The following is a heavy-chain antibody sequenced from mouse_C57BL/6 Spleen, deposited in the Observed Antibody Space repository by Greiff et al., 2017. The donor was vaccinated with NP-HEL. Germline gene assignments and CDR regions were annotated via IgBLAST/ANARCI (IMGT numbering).Heavy chain of an antibody. J-gene: IGHJ2*01. D-gene: IGHD3-3*01. CDR3: ASGGWDFDY. CDR1: GYSFTGYY. V-gene: IGHV1-42*01. Sequence: VQLKQSGPELVKPGASVKISCKASGYSFTGYYMNWVKQSPEKSLEWIGEINPSTGGTTYNQKFKAKATLTVDKSSSTAYMQLKSLTSEDSAVYYCASGGWDFDYWGQGTTLTVSS. CDR2: INPSTGGT.